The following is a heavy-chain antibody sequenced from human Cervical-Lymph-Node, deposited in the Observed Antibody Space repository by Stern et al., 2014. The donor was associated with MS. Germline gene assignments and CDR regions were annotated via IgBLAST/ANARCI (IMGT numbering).Heavy chain of an antibody. CDR1: GYTFTSYY. CDR2: INPSGGST. V-gene: IGHV1-46*01. Sequence: MQLVESGAEVKKPGASVKVSCKASGYTFTSYYMHWVRQAPGQGLEWMGIINPSGGSTSYAKKYQGRVTMTRDTSTSTVYMELSSLRSGDTAVYYCARDAPSIQLPYCYYGMDVWGQGTTVTVSS. CDR3: ARDAPSIQLPYCYYGMDV. D-gene: IGHD2-2*01. J-gene: IGHJ6*02.